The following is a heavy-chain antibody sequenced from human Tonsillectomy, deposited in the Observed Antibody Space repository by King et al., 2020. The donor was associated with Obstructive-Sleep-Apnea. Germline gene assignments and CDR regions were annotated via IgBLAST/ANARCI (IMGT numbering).Heavy chain of an antibody. CDR2: IYPGDSDT. CDR3: AGQGDTSAWSD. V-gene: IGHV5-51*01. D-gene: IGHD6-19*01. J-gene: IGHJ4*02. CDR1: GYSFTTYW. Sequence: GQLVQSGAEVKKPGESLKISCKASGYSFTTYWIGWVRQMPGKGLEWMGIIYPGDSDTTYSPPFQGQVTISVAKSIRPAYLQWSSLKASDTAMYYCAGQGDTSAWSDWGQGTLVTVSS.